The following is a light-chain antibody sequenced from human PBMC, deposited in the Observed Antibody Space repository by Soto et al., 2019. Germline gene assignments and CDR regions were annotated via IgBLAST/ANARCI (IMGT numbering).Light chain of an antibody. Sequence: DIVMTQSPDSLAVSLGERATINCKSSQSVLYSSNNKNYLVWYQQKPGQPPKLLIYWASTRESGVPDRFSGSASGTDFTLTISSLQAEDVAVYYCQQYYSTPPTFGQGTKVEIK. J-gene: IGKJ1*01. CDR3: QQYYSTPPT. CDR1: QSVLYSSNNKNY. CDR2: WAS. V-gene: IGKV4-1*01.